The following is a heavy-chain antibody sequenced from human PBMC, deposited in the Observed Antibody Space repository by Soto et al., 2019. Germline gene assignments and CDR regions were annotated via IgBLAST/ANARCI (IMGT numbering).Heavy chain of an antibody. CDR3: AKGGYYSLFDI. J-gene: IGHJ3*02. D-gene: IGHD3-16*01. CDR2: ISGSGGRT. CDR1: GFPFSSYA. Sequence: GGSLRLSCVASGFPFSSYAMSWVRQTPGKGLEWVSGISGSGGRTYYADSVKGRFTISRDNSKNTLSLQMQILRVEDTAVYFCAKGGYYSLFDIWGQGTMVTV. V-gene: IGHV3-23*01.